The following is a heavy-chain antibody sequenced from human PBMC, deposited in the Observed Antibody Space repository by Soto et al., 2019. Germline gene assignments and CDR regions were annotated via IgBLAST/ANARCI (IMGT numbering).Heavy chain of an antibody. CDR2: ISGSGGST. D-gene: IGHD3-9*01. J-gene: IGHJ6*02. CDR1: GFTFSSYA. CDR3: AKAGYDILTGYLTYYYYYGMDF. Sequence: GGSLRLSCAASGFTFSSYAMSWVRQAPGKGLEWVSAISGSGGSTYYADSVKGRFTISRDNSKNTLYLQMNSLRAEDTAVYYCAKAGYDILTGYLTYYYYYGMDFWGQGTTVTVSS. V-gene: IGHV3-23*01.